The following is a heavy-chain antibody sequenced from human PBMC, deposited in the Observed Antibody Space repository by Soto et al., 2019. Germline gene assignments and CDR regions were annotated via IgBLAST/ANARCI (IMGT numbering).Heavy chain of an antibody. CDR3: ARGAADTAMVDS. CDR1: GGSIRSYY. Sequence: PSETLSLTCTVSGGSIRSYYWTWIRQPPGKGLEWLGYIFYSGSTFYNPSLKSRVTISIDTSKSQFSLQLTSVTAADTAVYYCARGAADTAMVDSWGQGTLVTVS. D-gene: IGHD5-18*01. V-gene: IGHV4-59*01. CDR2: IFYSGST. J-gene: IGHJ4*02.